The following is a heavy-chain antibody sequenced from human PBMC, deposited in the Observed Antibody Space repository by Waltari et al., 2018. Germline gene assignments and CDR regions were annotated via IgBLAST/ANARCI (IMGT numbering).Heavy chain of an antibody. Sequence: EVQLVESGGGLVQPGGSLRLSCVVSGINFSNYWMNWVRKAPGKCLEWVAKIKPDGCEKYYVDSVKCRLTISRDNAKNSLFLQMNSLSVDDTGVYYCAINQYWGQGTLFTVSS. J-gene: IGHJ4*02. V-gene: IGHV3-7*01. CDR3: AINQY. CDR2: IKPDGCEK. CDR1: GINFSNYW.